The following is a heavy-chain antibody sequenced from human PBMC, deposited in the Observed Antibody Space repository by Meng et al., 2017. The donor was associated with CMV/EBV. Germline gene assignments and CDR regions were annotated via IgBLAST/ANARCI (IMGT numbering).Heavy chain of an antibody. CDR3: ARGQVQCSTINCHDYRFSGMDV. CDR1: GYTFTSYG. J-gene: IGHJ6*02. CDR2: MNPNRGNT. Sequence: ASAQVSCKASGYTFTSYGISWVRQASGQGLEWVGWMNPNRGNTAYAQKFQGRVTMTRDTSTSIAYMELISLRSGDTAVYYCARGQVQCSTINCHDYRFSGMDVWGQGTTVTVSS. D-gene: IGHD2/OR15-2a*01. V-gene: IGHV1-8*02.